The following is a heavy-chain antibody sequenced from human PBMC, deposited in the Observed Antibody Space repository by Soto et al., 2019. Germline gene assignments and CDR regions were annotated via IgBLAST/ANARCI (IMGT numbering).Heavy chain of an antibody. CDR2: IYSGGST. J-gene: IGHJ6*02. D-gene: IGHD3-9*01. CDR1: GFTVSSSY. Sequence: PGGSLRLSCAASGFTVSSSYMSWVRQAPGKGLEWVSVIYSGGSTYYADSVKGRFTISRDNSKNTLYLQMNSLRAEDTAVYYCARDSGNWLWLPNSAFDYYGMDVWGQGTTVTVSS. V-gene: IGHV3-53*01. CDR3: ARDSGNWLWLPNSAFDYYGMDV.